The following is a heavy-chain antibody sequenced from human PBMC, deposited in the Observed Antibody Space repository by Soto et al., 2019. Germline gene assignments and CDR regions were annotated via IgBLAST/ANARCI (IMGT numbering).Heavy chain of an antibody. CDR3: ARAAYYYDSSGYYPGDY. Sequence: GASVKVSCKASGGTFSSYAISWVRQAPGQGLEWMGGIIAVNGNTNFAQKFQGRVTITRDTSASTAYMEVSSLRSEDTAVYYCARAAYYYDSSGYYPGDYWGQGNLVTVSS. CDR2: IIAVNGNT. J-gene: IGHJ4*02. V-gene: IGHV1-69*10. D-gene: IGHD3-22*01. CDR1: GGTFSSYA.